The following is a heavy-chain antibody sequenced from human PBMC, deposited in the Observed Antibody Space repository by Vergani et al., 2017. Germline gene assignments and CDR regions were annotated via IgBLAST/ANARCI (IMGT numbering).Heavy chain of an antibody. CDR2: ISYDGSNK. V-gene: IGHV3-30-3*01. J-gene: IGHJ4*02. D-gene: IGHD2-2*01. CDR1: GFTFSSYA. Sequence: QVQLVESGGGVVQPGRSLRLSCAASGFTFSSYAMHWVRQAPGKGLEWVAVISYDGSNKYYADSVKGRFHISRDNSKNTLYLQINSLRAEDTAVYYCARPLGDCSNTSCPFDYWGQGTLVTVSS. CDR3: ARPLGDCSNTSCPFDY.